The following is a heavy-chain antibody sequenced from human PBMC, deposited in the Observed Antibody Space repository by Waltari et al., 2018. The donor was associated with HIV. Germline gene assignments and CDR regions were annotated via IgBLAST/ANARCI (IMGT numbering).Heavy chain of an antibody. D-gene: IGHD3-10*01. J-gene: IGHJ3*02. CDR1: TYRFTTYW. Sequence: EVQLVQSGAEVKEPGESLTISCNGLTYRFTTYWTAWLRPLSGKGRGCMGASYAGSTAAADSPSFHDRVTISAVKSSATAFLHLNSLKASDSGNYYCARQFILGSSYKAAFDIWGQGTLVTVSS. CDR3: ARQFILGSSYKAAFDI. V-gene: IGHV5-51*01. CDR2: SYAGSTAA.